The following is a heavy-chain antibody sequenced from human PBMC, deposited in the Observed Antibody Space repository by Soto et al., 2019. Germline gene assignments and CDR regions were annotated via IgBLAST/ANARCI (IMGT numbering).Heavy chain of an antibody. CDR3: ARDRGLSGIAAAGTFNGMDV. CDR2: TYYRSKWYN. D-gene: IGHD6-13*01. CDR1: GDSVSSNSAA. J-gene: IGHJ6*02. V-gene: IGHV6-1*01. Sequence: SQTLSLTCAISGDSVSSNSAAWNWIRQSPSRGLEWLGRTYYRSKWYNDYAVSVKSRITINPDTSKNQFSLQLNSVTPEDTAVYYCARDRGLSGIAAAGTFNGMDVWGQGTTVTVSS.